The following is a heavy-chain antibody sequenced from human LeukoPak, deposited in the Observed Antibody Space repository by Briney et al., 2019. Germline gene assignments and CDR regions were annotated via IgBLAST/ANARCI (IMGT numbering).Heavy chain of an antibody. J-gene: IGHJ4*02. V-gene: IGHV3-30*18. D-gene: IGHD5-12*01. CDR1: GFTFSSYG. Sequence: GGSLRLSCAASGFTFSSYGMHWVRQAPGKELEWVAVISYDGSNKYYADSVKGRFTISRDNSKNTLYLQMNSLRAEDTAVYYCAKDKGGYDLYFDYWGQGTLVTVSS. CDR3: AKDKGGYDLYFDY. CDR2: ISYDGSNK.